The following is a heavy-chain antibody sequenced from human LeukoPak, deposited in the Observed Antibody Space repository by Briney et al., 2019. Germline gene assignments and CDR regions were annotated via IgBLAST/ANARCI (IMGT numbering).Heavy chain of an antibody. D-gene: IGHD2/OR15-2a*01. V-gene: IGHV3-23*01. J-gene: IGHJ6*02. CDR3: AKGGRILLKNFGLDV. Sequence: GGSLRLSCVAPGFTFYSHVMSWVRQAPGMGLEWASAISGSGVTTFYADSMKGRFTISRDNSKNTLYLQMNSLRAEDTAVYYCAKGGRILLKNFGLDVWGQGTTVTVSS. CDR1: GFTFYSHV. CDR2: ISGSGVTT.